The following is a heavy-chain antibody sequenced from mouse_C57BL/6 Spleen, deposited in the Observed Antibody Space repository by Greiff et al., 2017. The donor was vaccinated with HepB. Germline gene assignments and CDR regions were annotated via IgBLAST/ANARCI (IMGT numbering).Heavy chain of an antibody. Sequence: VQLQQSGPELVKPGASVKLSCKASGYTFTSYDINWVKQRPGQGLEWIGWIYPRDGSTKYNEKFKGKATLTVDTSSSTAYMELHSLTSEDSAVYLCARLGGVATGGYCDVWGTGTTVTVAS. CDR2: IYPRDGST. CDR3: ARLGGVATGGYCDV. D-gene: IGHD1-1*01. J-gene: IGHJ1*03. V-gene: IGHV1-85*01. CDR1: GYTFTSYD.